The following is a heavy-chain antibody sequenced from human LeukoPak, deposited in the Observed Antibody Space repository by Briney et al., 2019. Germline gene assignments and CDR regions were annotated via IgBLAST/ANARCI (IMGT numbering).Heavy chain of an antibody. CDR2: MNPNSGNT. J-gene: IGHJ4*02. Sequence: ASVKVSCKASGYTFTSYDINWVRQATGQGLEWMGWMNPNSGNTGYAQKFQGRVTMTRDTSISTAYMELSRLRSDDTAVYYCARAYYDSSGYYNFDYWGQGTLVTVSS. CDR1: GYTFTSYD. V-gene: IGHV1-8*01. CDR3: ARAYYDSSGYYNFDY. D-gene: IGHD3-22*01.